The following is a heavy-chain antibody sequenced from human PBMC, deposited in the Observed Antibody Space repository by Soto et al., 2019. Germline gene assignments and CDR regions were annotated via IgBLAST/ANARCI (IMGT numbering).Heavy chain of an antibody. CDR3: AKDLRGSTSTARIDY. CDR2: ISSSGDGT. J-gene: IGHJ4*02. Sequence: PAGSLRLSCAASGFTFSSYAMSWVRQAPGKGLEWVSSISSSGDGTYYADSVKGRFTISRYNSKNTLYLQMNSLRAEDTAIYYCAKDLRGSTSTARIDYWGQGT. CDR1: GFTFSSYA. D-gene: IGHD1-26*01. V-gene: IGHV3-23*01.